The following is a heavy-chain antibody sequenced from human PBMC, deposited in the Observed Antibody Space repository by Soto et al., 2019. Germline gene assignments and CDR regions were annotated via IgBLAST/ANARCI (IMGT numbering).Heavy chain of an antibody. CDR3: ATDRGVGPPARNWFDP. CDR2: IDPSDSHS. V-gene: IGHV5-10-1*01. Sequence: GESLKIYCQGSVYRFTSHWINGVRQMPGKGLEWMGRIDPSDSHSNYSPSFQGHVTISADTSISTAYLQWNSLRADDTAVYYCATDRGVGPPARNWFDPWGQGTLVTVSS. J-gene: IGHJ5*02. CDR1: VYRFTSHW. D-gene: IGHD3-3*01.